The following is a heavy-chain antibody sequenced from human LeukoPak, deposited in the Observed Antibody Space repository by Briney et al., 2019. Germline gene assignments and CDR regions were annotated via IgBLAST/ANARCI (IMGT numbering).Heavy chain of an antibody. Sequence: GGSLRLSCAASGFTFSSYAMSWVRQAPGKGLEWVSAISGSGGSTYYADSVKGRFTISRDNSKNTLYLRMNSLRAEDTAVYYCVWSSTWDLRFYLDQWGQGTLVAVSS. D-gene: IGHD3-16*01. V-gene: IGHV3-23*01. CDR1: GFTFSSYA. CDR2: ISGSGGST. CDR3: VWSSTWDLRFYLDQ. J-gene: IGHJ4*02.